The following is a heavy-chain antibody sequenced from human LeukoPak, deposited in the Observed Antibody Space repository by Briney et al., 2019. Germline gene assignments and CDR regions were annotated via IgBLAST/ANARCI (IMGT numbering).Heavy chain of an antibody. V-gene: IGHV1-18*01. Sequence: ASVKVSCKASGYTFTSYGISWVRQAPGQGLEWMGWISAYNGNTNYAQKLQGRVTMTTDTSTSTAYMELRSLRSDDTAVYYCARLGHVGSGGVGPFDYWGQGTLVTVSS. CDR2: ISAYNGNT. J-gene: IGHJ4*02. D-gene: IGHD1-14*01. CDR1: GYTFTSYG. CDR3: ARLGHVGSGGVGPFDY.